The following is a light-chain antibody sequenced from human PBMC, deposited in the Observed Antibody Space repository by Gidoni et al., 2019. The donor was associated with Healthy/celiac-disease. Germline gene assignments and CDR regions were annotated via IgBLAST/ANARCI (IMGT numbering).Light chain of an antibody. Sequence: QSVLTQPPSVSGAPGQRVTISCTGSSSNIGAGYVVHWYQQLPGTAPKLLIYGNSNRPSGVPDRFSGSKSGTSASLASTGLQAEDEADYYCQSYDSSLSGFYVFGTGTKVTVL. V-gene: IGLV1-40*01. CDR2: GNS. CDR3: QSYDSSLSGFYV. J-gene: IGLJ1*01. CDR1: SSNIGAGYV.